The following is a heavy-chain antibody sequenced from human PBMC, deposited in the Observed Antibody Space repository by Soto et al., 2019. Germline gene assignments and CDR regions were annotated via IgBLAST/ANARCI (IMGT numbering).Heavy chain of an antibody. Sequence: QVQLVQSGAEVKKPGASVKVSCKASGYTFTDYGISWVRQAPGQGLEWMGWISPYTGDTKYPQRLQGRVTVTADTSTSTAYMALRSMKSDDTAVYYCAKTGGWNWFDPWGQGTLVSVSS. V-gene: IGHV1-18*01. CDR3: AKTGGWNWFDP. CDR2: ISPYTGDT. J-gene: IGHJ5*02. CDR1: GYTFTDYG. D-gene: IGHD6-19*01.